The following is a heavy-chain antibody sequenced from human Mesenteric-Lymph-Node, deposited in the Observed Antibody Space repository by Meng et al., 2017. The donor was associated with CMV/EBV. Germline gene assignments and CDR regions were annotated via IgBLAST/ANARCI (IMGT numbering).Heavy chain of an antibody. D-gene: IGHD1-7*01. Sequence: GESLKISCAASGITFSSYAMSWVRQAPGKGLEWVSSISESGGSTYYADSVKGRFTISRDKSDNTVYLQMNSLRAEDTAVYYCARDGTSHGMDVWGQGTTVTVSS. CDR3: ARDGTSHGMDV. J-gene: IGHJ6*02. CDR1: GITFSSYA. CDR2: ISESGGST. V-gene: IGHV3-23*01.